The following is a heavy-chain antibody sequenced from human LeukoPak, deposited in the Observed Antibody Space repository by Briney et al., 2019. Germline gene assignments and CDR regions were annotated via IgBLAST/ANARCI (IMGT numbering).Heavy chain of an antibody. Sequence: PGGSLRLSCAASGFTFSSYIMNWVRPAPGKGLEWVASISCNSTYIHYADSVNGRFTISRDNARNSLFLQMNSLRAEDTAIYYCASDEGNYFDYWGQGTLVTVSS. J-gene: IGHJ4*02. CDR3: ASDEGNYFDY. CDR2: ISCNSTYI. V-gene: IGHV3-21*01. CDR1: GFTFSSYI.